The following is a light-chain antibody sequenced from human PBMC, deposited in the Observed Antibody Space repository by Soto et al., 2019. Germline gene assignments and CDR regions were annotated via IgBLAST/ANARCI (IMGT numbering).Light chain of an antibody. CDR3: QQYGSALIT. J-gene: IGKJ5*01. Sequence: ILLTQSASAVSFSPGDRATLSCRASQSVXSHLRWYQQKPGQAPRVLTYPASSRATGSPDRFSGSGSGTDFTLTISSREPYHFAAYYCQQYGSALITFGQGTRLEIK. CDR1: QSVXSH. CDR2: PAS. V-gene: IGKV3-20*01.